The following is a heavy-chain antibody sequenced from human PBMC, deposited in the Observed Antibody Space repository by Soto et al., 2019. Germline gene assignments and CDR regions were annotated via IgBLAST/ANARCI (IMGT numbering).Heavy chain of an antibody. J-gene: IGHJ5*02. CDR2: IYHSGST. CDR1: GASITSSNW. CDR3: ARADCSGGSCYSSANWFDP. D-gene: IGHD2-15*01. Sequence: SETLSLTCAVSGASITSSNWWSWVRQPPGKGLEWIGEIYHSGSTNYNPSLKSRVTMSVDKSKNLFSLKLTSVTAADTAVYYCARADCSGGSCYSSANWFDPWGQGTLVTVSS. V-gene: IGHV4-4*02.